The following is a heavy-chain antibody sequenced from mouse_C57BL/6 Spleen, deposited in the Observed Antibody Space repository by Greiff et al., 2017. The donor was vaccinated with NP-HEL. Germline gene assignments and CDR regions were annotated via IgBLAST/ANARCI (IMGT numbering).Heavy chain of an antibody. J-gene: IGHJ4*01. CDR1: GFTFSSYA. CDR3: ARDRDYYGNSDAMDY. Sequence: EVKVVESGGGLVKPGGSLKLSCAASGFTFSSYAMSWVRQTPEKRLEWVATISDGGSYTYYPDNVKGRFTISRDNAKNNLYLQMSHLKSEDTAMYYCARDRDYYGNSDAMDYWGQGTSVTVSS. D-gene: IGHD2-1*01. CDR2: ISDGGSYT. V-gene: IGHV5-4*01.